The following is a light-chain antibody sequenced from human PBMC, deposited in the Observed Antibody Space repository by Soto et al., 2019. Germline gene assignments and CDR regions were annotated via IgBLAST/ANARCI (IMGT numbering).Light chain of an antibody. Sequence: QSALTQPASVSGSPGQSITISCTGTSSDVGGYNYVSWYQQHPGKAPKLMIYDVSNRPSGVSNRFSGSKSGNTASLTISGPRAEDEADYYCGSFTRSSTLAVFGGGTKLTVL. CDR2: DVS. V-gene: IGLV2-14*01. CDR3: GSFTRSSTLAV. CDR1: SSDVGGYNY. J-gene: IGLJ2*01.